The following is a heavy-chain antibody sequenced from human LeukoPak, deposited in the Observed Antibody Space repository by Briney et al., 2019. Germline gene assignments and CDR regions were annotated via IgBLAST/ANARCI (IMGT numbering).Heavy chain of an antibody. CDR1: RFSFSTSW. D-gene: IGHD4-11*01. V-gene: IGHV3-15*01. CDR3: GADTVDPLAQIDK. Sequence: GGSLRLSCAASRFSFSTSWMSWVRQAPGKGLEWVGRIKSKHDGETTEYAAPVKGRFTISRDDSESMVYLQMMSLKTEDTAVYYCGADTVDPLAQIDKWGQGALVTVSS. CDR2: IKSKHDGETT. J-gene: IGHJ4*02.